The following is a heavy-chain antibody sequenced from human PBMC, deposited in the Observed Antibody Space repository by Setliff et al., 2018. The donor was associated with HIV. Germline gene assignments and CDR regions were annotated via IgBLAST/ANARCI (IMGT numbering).Heavy chain of an antibody. CDR2: IYTSGST. CDR3: ARGGYHGFGSYGDY. D-gene: IGHD3-10*01. J-gene: IGHJ4*02. Sequence: ETLSLTCTVSGGSISGYYWSWIRQPPGKGLEWIGYIYTSGSTHYNPSLKSRVTISVDTSKNQFSLKLSSVTAADTAVYYCARGGYHGFGSYGDYWGQGTLVTVSS. CDR1: GGSISGYY. V-gene: IGHV4-4*09.